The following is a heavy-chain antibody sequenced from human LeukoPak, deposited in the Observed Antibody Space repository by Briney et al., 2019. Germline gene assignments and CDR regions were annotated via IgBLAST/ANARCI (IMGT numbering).Heavy chain of an antibody. CDR3: ASQGGLRNDF. V-gene: IGHV4-39*07. D-gene: IGHD2-15*01. CDR1: GGSISSSSYY. J-gene: IGHJ4*02. Sequence: KTSETLSLTCTVSGGSISSSSYYWGWIRQPPGKGLEWIGEICLDGRIHYTPSLKSRISISIDRSKDQFSLNLISVAAADTAIYFCASQGGLRNDFWGQGTLVTVSS. CDR2: ICLDGRI.